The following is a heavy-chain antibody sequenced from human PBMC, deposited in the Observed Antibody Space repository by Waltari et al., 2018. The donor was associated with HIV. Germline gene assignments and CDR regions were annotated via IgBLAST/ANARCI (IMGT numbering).Heavy chain of an antibody. CDR1: GGSISSGSYY. CDR2: IYTSGST. CDR3: ARLPYSGSYYFDY. D-gene: IGHD1-26*01. J-gene: IGHJ4*02. V-gene: IGHV4-61*02. Sequence: QVQLQESGPGLVKPSQTLSLTCTVSGGSISSGSYYWSWIRQPAGKGLEWIGRIYTSGSTNYNPSLKSRVPISVDTSKNQFSLKLSSVTAADTAVYYCARLPYSGSYYFDYWGQGTLVTVSS.